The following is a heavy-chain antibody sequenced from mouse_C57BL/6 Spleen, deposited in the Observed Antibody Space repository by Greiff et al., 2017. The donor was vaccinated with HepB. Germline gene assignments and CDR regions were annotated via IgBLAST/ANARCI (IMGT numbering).Heavy chain of an antibody. CDR3: ARNDGYSGFAY. CDR1: GYTFTSYW. J-gene: IGHJ3*01. D-gene: IGHD2-3*01. CDR2: IDPSDSYT. Sequence: QVQLQQPGAELVMPGASVKLSCKASGYTFTSYWMHWVKQRPGQGLEWIGEIDPSDSYTNYNQKFKGKSTLTVDKSSSTDYMQLSSLTSEDSAVYYCARNDGYSGFAYWGQGTLVTVSA. V-gene: IGHV1-69*01.